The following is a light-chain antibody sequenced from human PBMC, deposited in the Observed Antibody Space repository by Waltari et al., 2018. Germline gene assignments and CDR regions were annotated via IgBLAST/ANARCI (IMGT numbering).Light chain of an antibody. CDR1: SSNIGSHY. CDR3: ASWDDSLSGYV. CDR2: RSN. Sequence: QSVLTQPPSASGPPGQRVTIPCSGSSSNIGSHYVYWFQQLPGTAPKLLICRSNQRPSGVPDRFSGSKSGTSASLAISGLRSEDEADYYCASWDDSLSGYVFGTGTKVTVL. V-gene: IGLV1-47*01. J-gene: IGLJ1*01.